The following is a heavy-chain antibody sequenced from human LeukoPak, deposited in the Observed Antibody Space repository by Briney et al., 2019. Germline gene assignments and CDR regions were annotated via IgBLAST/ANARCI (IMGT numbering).Heavy chain of an antibody. J-gene: IGHJ5*02. D-gene: IGHD3-10*01. Sequence: SQTLSLTCTVSGGSISSGSYYWSWIRQPAGKGLEWIGRICTSGSTNYNPSLKSRVTISVDTSKNQFSLKLSSVTAADTAVYYCARTGSGSGNNRFWFDPWGQGTLVTVSS. CDR2: ICTSGST. V-gene: IGHV4-61*02. CDR3: ARTGSGSGNNRFWFDP. CDR1: GGSISSGSYY.